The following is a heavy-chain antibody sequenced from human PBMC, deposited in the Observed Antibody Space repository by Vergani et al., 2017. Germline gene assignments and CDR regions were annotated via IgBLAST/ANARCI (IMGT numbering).Heavy chain of an antibody. D-gene: IGHD6-19*01. V-gene: IGHV3-23*01. J-gene: IGHJ3*02. CDR3: ARVGRSEVAGTFGAFDI. CDR2: LSASDRRK. Sequence: VQLLESGGDLVQPGGPLRLSCTPSGFTFIMHALSWVRQAPGKGLEWVSTLSASDRRKHYADSMKGRFTISRDISKNTLFLNMNSLRPEDTAVSYCARVGRSEVAGTFGAFDIWGQGTMVTVSS. CDR1: GFTFIMHA.